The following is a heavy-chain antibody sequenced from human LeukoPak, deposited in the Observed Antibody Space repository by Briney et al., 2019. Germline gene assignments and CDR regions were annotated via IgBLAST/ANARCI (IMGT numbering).Heavy chain of an antibody. D-gene: IGHD3-16*01. J-gene: IGHJ6*02. V-gene: IGHV3-7*03. CDR2: INHNGNVK. CDR1: GFTFSSYW. Sequence: GGSLRLSCAASGFTFSSYWMNWARQAPGRGLEWVASINHNGNVKYYVDSVKGRFTISRDNAKNSLYLQMSNLRAEDTAVYFWARGGGLDVWGQGATVTVSS. CDR3: ARGGGLDV.